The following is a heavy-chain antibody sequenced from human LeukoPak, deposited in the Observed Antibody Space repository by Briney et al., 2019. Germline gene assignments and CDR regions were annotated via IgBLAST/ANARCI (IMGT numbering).Heavy chain of an antibody. Sequence: GGSLRLSCAASGFTFSSYAMSWVRQAPGKGLEWVSAISGSGGSIFYADSVKGRFTISRDNAKNSLYLQMNSLRAEDTAVYYCAKALEAVADAFDIWGQGTMVTVSS. CDR1: GFTFSSYA. J-gene: IGHJ3*02. CDR2: ISGSGGSI. CDR3: AKALEAVADAFDI. D-gene: IGHD6-19*01. V-gene: IGHV3-23*01.